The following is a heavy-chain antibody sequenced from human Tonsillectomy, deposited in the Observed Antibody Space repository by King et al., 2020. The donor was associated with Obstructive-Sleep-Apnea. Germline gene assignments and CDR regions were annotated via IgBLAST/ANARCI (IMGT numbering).Heavy chain of an antibody. CDR1: GDSVSSNSAA. CDR2: TYYRSKWYN. D-gene: IGHD3-22*01. CDR3: ATALYYDSSGYSDDAFDI. Sequence: VQLQQSGPGLVKPSQTLSLTCAISGDSVSSNSAAWNWIRQSPSRGLERLGRTYYRSKWYNDYAVSVKSRISINPDTSKNQFSLQLNSVTPEDTAVYYCATALYYDSSGYSDDAFDIWGQGTMVTASS. J-gene: IGHJ3*02. V-gene: IGHV6-1*01.